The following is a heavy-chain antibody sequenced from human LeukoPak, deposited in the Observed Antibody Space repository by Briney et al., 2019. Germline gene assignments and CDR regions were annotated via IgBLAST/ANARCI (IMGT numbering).Heavy chain of an antibody. Sequence: PSETLSLTCTVSGGPISSSSYHWGWIPQPPGKGLEWNGSIYYSGSTYYNPSLKSRLTISVDTSKNQFSLKLSSVTAADTAVYYCARTQTVGSKWEPIPYYFDYWGQGTLVTVSS. V-gene: IGHV4-39*01. CDR3: ARTQTVGSKWEPIPYYFDY. J-gene: IGHJ4*02. CDR1: GGPISSSSYH. CDR2: IYYSGST. D-gene: IGHD1-26*01.